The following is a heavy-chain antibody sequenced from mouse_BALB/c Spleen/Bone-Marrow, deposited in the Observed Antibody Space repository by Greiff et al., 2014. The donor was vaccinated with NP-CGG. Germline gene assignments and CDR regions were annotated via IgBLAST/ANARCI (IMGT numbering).Heavy chain of an antibody. V-gene: IGHV1-77*01. J-gene: IGHJ3*01. CDR2: IYPGTGST. CDR3: ARRKNAWFAY. Sequence: VQLQQSGPELVKPGASVKMSCKASGYTFTDYIISWVKQRVGQGLEWIGEIYPGTGSTYYNEKFKGKATLTADKSSNIAYMQISSLTSEDSAVYFCARRKNAWFAYWGQGTLVTVSA. CDR1: GYTFTDYI.